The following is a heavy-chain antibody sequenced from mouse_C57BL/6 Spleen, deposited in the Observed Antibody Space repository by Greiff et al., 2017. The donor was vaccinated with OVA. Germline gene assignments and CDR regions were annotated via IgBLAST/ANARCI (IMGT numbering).Heavy chain of an antibody. Sequence: EVKLVESGEGLVKPGGSLKLSCAASGFTFSSYAMSWVRQTPEKRLEWVAYISSGGDYIYYADTVKGQFTISRDNARNTLYLQMSSLKSEDTAMYYCTREDGNYWYFDVWGTGTTVTVSS. CDR2: ISSGGDYI. J-gene: IGHJ1*03. V-gene: IGHV5-9-1*02. CDR1: GFTFSSYA. CDR3: TREDGNYWYFDV. D-gene: IGHD2-1*01.